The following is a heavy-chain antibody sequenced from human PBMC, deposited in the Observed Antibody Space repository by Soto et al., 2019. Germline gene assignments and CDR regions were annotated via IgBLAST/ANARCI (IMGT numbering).Heavy chain of an antibody. CDR1: GYTFSSYG. Sequence: QVQLVQSGGEVKEPGASVRVSCKAPGYTFSSYGVSWVRQAPGQGLHWVAWISANSGDTNSAQKFQGRVKLTTDTSTSTAYMDLRSLTSDDTAIYYCARDFQDSGGGPSCIYFHFWGQGTLVTVSS. CDR2: ISANSGDT. V-gene: IGHV1-18*01. CDR3: ARDFQDSGGGPSCIYFHF. J-gene: IGHJ4*02. D-gene: IGHD2-15*01.